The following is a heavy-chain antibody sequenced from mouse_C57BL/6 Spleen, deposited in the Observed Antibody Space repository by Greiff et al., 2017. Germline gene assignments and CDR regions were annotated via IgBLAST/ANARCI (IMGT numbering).Heavy chain of an antibody. CDR3: ARRGGWLLLYYIDY. D-gene: IGHD2-3*01. J-gene: IGHJ2*02. Sequence: QVQLQQPGAELVKPGASVKLSCKASGYTFTSYWMQWVKQRPGQGLEWIGEIDPSDSYTNYNQKFKGKATLTVDTSASTAYMQRSSLTSEDSAVYYCARRGGWLLLYYIDYWGQGTSLTVSS. V-gene: IGHV1-50*01. CDR1: GYTFTSYW. CDR2: IDPSDSYT.